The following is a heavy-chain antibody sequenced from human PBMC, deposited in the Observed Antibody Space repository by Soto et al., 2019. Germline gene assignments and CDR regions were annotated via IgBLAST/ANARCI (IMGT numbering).Heavy chain of an antibody. J-gene: IGHJ4*02. D-gene: IGHD5-12*01. CDR2: IYYSGST. CDR1: CGSIISSSYY. CDR3: AKLSRDGYKSSVLFDY. V-gene: IGHV4-39*01. Sequence: PSETLSLTCTFSCGSIISSSYYWGWIRQPPGKGLEWIGSIYYSGSTYYNPSLKSRVTISVDTSKNQFSLKLSSVTAADTAVYYCAKLSRDGYKSSVLFDYWGQGTLVTVSS.